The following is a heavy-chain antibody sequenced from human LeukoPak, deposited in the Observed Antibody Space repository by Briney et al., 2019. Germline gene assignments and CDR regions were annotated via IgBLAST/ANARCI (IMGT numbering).Heavy chain of an antibody. CDR3: ASLRERSYYARGFDY. V-gene: IGHV4-39*01. Sequence: SETLSLTCTVSGGSISSSSYYWGWIRQPPGKGLEWIGSIYYSGSTYYNPSLKSRVTISVDTSKNQFSLKLRSVTAADTSVYYCASLRERSYYARGFDYWGQGTLVTVSS. J-gene: IGHJ4*02. D-gene: IGHD1-26*01. CDR1: GGSISSSSYY. CDR2: IYYSGST.